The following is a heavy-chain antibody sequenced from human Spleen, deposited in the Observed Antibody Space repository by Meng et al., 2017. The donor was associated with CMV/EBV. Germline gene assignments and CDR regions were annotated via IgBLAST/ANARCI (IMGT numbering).Heavy chain of an antibody. Sequence: GESLKISCAASGFTFSSYAMNWVRQAPGKGLEWVSTISGSGGSTYYADSVKGRFTISRDNSKNTLYLQMNSLRAEDTAVYYCAKDDYNSSPRRFDSWGQGTLVTVSS. J-gene: IGHJ5*01. V-gene: IGHV3-23*01. CDR2: ISGSGGST. D-gene: IGHD4/OR15-4a*01. CDR1: GFTFSSYA. CDR3: AKDDYNSSPRRFDS.